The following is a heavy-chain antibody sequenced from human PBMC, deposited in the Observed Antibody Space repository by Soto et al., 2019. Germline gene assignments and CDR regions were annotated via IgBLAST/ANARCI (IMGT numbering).Heavy chain of an antibody. CDR2: IVTAGDT. CDR1: GFTFSSYD. V-gene: IGHV3-13*01. CDR3: ARRKWRWGEFDY. Sequence: PGGSLRLSCAASGFTFSSYDMHWVRQATGKGLEWVSAIVTAGDTYYPGSVKGRFTISRENAKNSLYLQMNSLRAEDTAVYYCARRKWRWGEFDYWDQGTLVTVSS. J-gene: IGHJ4*02. D-gene: IGHD1-26*01.